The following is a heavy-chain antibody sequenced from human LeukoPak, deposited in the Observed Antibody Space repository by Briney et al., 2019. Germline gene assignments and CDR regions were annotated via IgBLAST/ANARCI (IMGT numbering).Heavy chain of an antibody. CDR2: ISGSGGST. CDR1: GFTFSSYA. J-gene: IGHJ4*02. Sequence: GGSLRLSCAASGFTFSSYAMSWVRQAPGKGLEWVSAISGSGGSTYYADSVKGRFTISRDNSKNTLYLQMNSLRAEDTAVYYCATDDILTGYSIYDYWGQGTLVTVSS. CDR3: ATDDILTGYSIYDY. D-gene: IGHD3-9*01. V-gene: IGHV3-23*01.